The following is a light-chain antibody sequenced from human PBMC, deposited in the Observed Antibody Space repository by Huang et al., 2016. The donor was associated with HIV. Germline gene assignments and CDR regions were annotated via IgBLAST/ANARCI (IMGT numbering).Light chain of an antibody. J-gene: IGKJ2*01. Sequence: IEMTQSPFSLSASVGDRVIITCRASQNINNFLNWYQKKVGKDPQLIISVVSKLKDVVPLRFSGSKSGTNFTLTINSLQPEYFATYYCQQSVTTVTYTFAQGTKLEIK. CDR2: VVS. V-gene: IGKV1-39*01. CDR1: QNINNF. CDR3: QQSVTTVTYT.